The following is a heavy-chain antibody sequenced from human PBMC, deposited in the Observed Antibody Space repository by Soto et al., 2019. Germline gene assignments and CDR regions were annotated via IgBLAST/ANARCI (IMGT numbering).Heavy chain of an antibody. CDR3: AKDIGTMIVVVGGYFDY. CDR1: GFTFDDYA. Sequence: EVQLVESGGGLVQPGRSLRLSCAASGFTFDDYAMHWVRQAPGKGLEWVSGISWNSGGIGYADSVKGRFTISRDNAKNSLYLQMNSLRAEDTALYYCAKDIGTMIVVVGGYFDYWGQGTLVTVSS. V-gene: IGHV3-9*01. CDR2: ISWNSGGI. D-gene: IGHD3-22*01. J-gene: IGHJ4*02.